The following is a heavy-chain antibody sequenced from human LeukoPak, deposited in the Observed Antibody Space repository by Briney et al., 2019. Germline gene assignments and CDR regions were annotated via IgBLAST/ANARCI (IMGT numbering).Heavy chain of an antibody. CDR2: INHSGST. V-gene: IGHV4-34*01. D-gene: IGHD3-10*01. CDR1: GGSFSGYY. Sequence: SETLSLTCAVYGGSFSGYYWSWIRQPSGKGLEWIGEINHSGSTNYNPSLKSRVTISVDTSKNQFSLKLSSVTAADTAVYYCARSLWFGELFGYWGQGTLVTVSS. CDR3: ARSLWFGELFGY. J-gene: IGHJ4*02.